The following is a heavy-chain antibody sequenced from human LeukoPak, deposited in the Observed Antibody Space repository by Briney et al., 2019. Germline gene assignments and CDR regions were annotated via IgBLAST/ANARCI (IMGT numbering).Heavy chain of an antibody. J-gene: IGHJ3*02. D-gene: IGHD2-15*01. V-gene: IGHV4-39*07. CDR2: IYYSGST. CDR3: ASEYRSHDAFDI. Sequence: SETLSLTCTVSGGSISSSSYYWGWIRQPPGKGLEWIGSIYYSGSTYYNPSLKSRVTISVDTSKNQFSLKLSSVTAADTAVYYCASEYRSHDAFDIWGQGTMVTVSS. CDR1: GGSISSSSYY.